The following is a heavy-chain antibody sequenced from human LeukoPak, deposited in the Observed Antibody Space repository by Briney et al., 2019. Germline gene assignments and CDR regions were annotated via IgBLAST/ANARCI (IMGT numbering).Heavy chain of an antibody. CDR3: AKDPNGDYVGAFDM. CDR1: GFTFTNYA. CDR2: ISGSGHNT. D-gene: IGHD4-17*01. V-gene: IGHV3-23*01. Sequence: GGSLRLSCAASGFTFTNYAITWIRQAPGKGLEWVSTISGSGHNTYYADSVQGRFTISRDNSKNTLFLQMNSLRAEDTAVCYCAKDPNGDYVGAFDMWGQGTMVTVSS. J-gene: IGHJ3*02.